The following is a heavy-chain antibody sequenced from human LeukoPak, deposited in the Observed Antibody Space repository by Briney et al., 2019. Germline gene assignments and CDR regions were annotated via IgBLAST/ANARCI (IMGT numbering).Heavy chain of an antibody. Sequence: SETLSLTCTVSGGSISNYYWSWIRQSPEKGLEWIGYVYYSGTTNYNPSLKSRVTISVDTSKNQFSLKLNSVTAADTAVYYCARDWAIGVFDYWGQGTLVTVSS. CDR2: VYYSGTT. CDR1: GGSISNYY. J-gene: IGHJ4*02. V-gene: IGHV4-59*01. D-gene: IGHD3-16*01. CDR3: ARDWAIGVFDY.